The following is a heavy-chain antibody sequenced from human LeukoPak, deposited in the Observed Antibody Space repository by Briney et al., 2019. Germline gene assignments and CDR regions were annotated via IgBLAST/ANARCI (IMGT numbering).Heavy chain of an antibody. V-gene: IGHV1-2*02. CDR1: GYTFSAYY. D-gene: IGHD3-9*01. CDR2: INPNSGGA. CDR3: ARGSFGTWTSYFDY. J-gene: IGHJ4*02. Sequence: GASVKVSCKASGYTFSAYYMHWVRQAPGQGLECMGWINPNSGGANYPQKFQGRVTMTRDTSISTAYMELSRLRSDDTAMYYCARGSFGTWTSYFDYWGQGTLVTVSS.